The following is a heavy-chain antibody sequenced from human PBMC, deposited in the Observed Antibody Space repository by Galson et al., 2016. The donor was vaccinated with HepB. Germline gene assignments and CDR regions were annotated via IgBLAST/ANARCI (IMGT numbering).Heavy chain of an antibody. CDR1: GFTFSSYS. V-gene: IGHV3-48*02. CDR2: ISSSSSTI. J-gene: IGHJ4*02. D-gene: IGHD5-24*01. CDR3: ARAPLEMATIQRGYFDY. Sequence: SLRLSCAASGFTFSSYSMNWVRQAPGKGLEWVSYISSSSSTIYYADSVKGRFTISRDNAKNSLYLQMNSLRDEDTAVYYCARAPLEMATIQRGYFDYWGQGTLVTVSS.